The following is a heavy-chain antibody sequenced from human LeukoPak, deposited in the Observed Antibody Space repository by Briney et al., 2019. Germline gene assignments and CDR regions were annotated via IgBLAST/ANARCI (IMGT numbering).Heavy chain of an antibody. Sequence: PSETLSLTCTVSGGSISSYYWSWIRQPPGQGLDWIGYLYFSGSTNYNPSLKSRVTISVDTSKNQFSLKLSSVTAADTAVYYCARDNMITSGGVIDAGNWFDPWGQGTLVTVSS. CDR2: LYFSGST. CDR1: GGSISSYY. D-gene: IGHD3-16*02. J-gene: IGHJ5*02. V-gene: IGHV4-59*01. CDR3: ARDNMITSGGVIDAGNWFDP.